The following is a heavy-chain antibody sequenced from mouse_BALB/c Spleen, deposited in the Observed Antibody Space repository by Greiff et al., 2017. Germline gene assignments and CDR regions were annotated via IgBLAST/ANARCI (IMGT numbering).Heavy chain of an antibody. Sequence: VHVKQSGPELVKPGASVKMSCKASGYTFTSYVMHWVKQKPGQGLEWIGYINPYNDGTKYNEKFKGKATLTSDKSSSTAYMELSSLTSEDSAVYYCARQPLYYGSSPWFAYWGQGTLVTVSA. V-gene: IGHV1-14*01. CDR2: INPYNDGT. D-gene: IGHD1-1*01. CDR3: ARQPLYYGSSPWFAY. CDR1: GYTFTSYV. J-gene: IGHJ3*01.